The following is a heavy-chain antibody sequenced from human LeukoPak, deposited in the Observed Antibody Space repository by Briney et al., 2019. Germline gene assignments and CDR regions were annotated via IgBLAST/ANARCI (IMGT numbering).Heavy chain of an antibody. D-gene: IGHD3-10*02. V-gene: IGHV3-11*04. CDR2: IDSSGNTI. Sequence: SGGSLRLSCAASGFTFSDYYMSWIRQSPGKGLEWLSYIDSSGNTIFYADSVKGRFTVSRDNAKNSLYLQMNSLRAEDTAVYYCAELGITMIGGVWGKGTTVTISS. CDR3: AELGITMIGGV. CDR1: GFTFSDYY. J-gene: IGHJ6*04.